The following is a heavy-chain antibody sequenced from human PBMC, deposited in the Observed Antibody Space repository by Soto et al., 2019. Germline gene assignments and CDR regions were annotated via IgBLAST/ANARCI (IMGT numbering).Heavy chain of an antibody. CDR3: AKDLTSLFDY. D-gene: IGHD1-1*01. Sequence: EVQLLESGGGLVQPGGSLRLSCAASGFTFSRYAMNWVRQAPGKGLEWVSAISASGGSTYYADSVKGRFNISRDNSRHTLYLQMDSLRAEDTAVYYCAKDLTSLFDYWGQGTLVTVSS. V-gene: IGHV3-23*01. CDR2: ISASGGST. J-gene: IGHJ4*02. CDR1: GFTFSRYA.